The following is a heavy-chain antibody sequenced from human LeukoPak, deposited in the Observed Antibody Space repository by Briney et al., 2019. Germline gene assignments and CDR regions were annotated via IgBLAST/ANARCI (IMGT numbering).Heavy chain of an antibody. V-gene: IGHV3-30-3*01. J-gene: IGHJ4*02. D-gene: IGHD2-15*01. CDR3: ARSGAPTPDY. CDR2: ISYDGSNK. Sequence: GGSLRLSCAASGFTFSSYAMHWVRQAPGKGLEWVAVISYDGSNKYYADSVKGRFTISRDNSKNTLYLQMNSLRAEDTAVYYCARSGAPTPDYWGQGTLVIVSS. CDR1: GFTFSSYA.